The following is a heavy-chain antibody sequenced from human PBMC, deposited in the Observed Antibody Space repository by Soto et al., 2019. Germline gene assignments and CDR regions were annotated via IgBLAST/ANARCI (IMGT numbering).Heavy chain of an antibody. V-gene: IGHV3-30-3*01. D-gene: IGHD6-13*01. CDR2: TSYDGNNK. CDR1: GFTFSSYA. Sequence: GGSLRLSCAASGFTFSSYAMHWVRQAPGKGLEWVAVTSYDGNNKNYADSVKGRFTISRDNPKNTLFLQMNSLRAEDTAVYYCARATLYSTTWYEAPFEYWGQGTLVTVSS. J-gene: IGHJ4*02. CDR3: ARATLYSTTWYEAPFEY.